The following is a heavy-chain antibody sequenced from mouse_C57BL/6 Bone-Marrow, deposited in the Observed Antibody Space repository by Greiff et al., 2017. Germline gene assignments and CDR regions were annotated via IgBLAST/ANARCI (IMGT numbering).Heavy chain of an antibody. CDR3: ATNSYYYGSRGYFDV. V-gene: IGHV1-64*01. J-gene: IGHJ1*03. Sequence: QVQLQQPGAELVKPGASVKLSCKASGYTFTSYWMHWEKQRPGQGLEWIGMIHPNSGSTNYNEKFKSKATLTVDKSSSTAYMQLSSLTSEDSAVYYCATNSYYYGSRGYFDVWGTGTTVTVSS. CDR1: GYTFTSYW. D-gene: IGHD1-1*01. CDR2: IHPNSGST.